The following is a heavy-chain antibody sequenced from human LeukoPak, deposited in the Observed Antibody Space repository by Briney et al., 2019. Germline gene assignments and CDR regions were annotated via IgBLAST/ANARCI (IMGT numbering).Heavy chain of an antibody. V-gene: IGHV4-34*01. CDR2: INHSGST. J-gene: IGHJ4*02. CDR3: ARDLWSGGWKD. CDR1: GGSFSGYY. Sequence: SETLSLTCAVYGGSFSGYYWSWIRQPPGKGLEWIGEINHSGSTNYNPSLKSRVTISVDTSKNQFSLKLSSVTAADTAVYYCARDLWSGGWKDWGQGTLVTVSS. D-gene: IGHD2-15*01.